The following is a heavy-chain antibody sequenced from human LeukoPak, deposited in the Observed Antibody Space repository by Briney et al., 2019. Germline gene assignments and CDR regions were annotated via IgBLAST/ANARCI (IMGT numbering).Heavy chain of an antibody. CDR2: IYYSVST. V-gene: IGHV4-59*01. J-gene: IGHJ4*02. Sequence: PSETLSLTCTVSVGSISSYYWSWIRQPPGKGREWIGYIYYSVSTNYNPSLKSRVTISVDTSKNQFSLKLSSVTAADTAVYYCARGGGITGIGVFDYWGQGTLVTVSS. D-gene: IGHD1-20*01. CDR1: VGSISSYY. CDR3: ARGGGITGIGVFDY.